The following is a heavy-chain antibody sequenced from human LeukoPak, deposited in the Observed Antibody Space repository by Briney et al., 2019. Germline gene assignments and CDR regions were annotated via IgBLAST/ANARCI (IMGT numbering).Heavy chain of an antibody. CDR3: ARASRGSWLDY. J-gene: IGHJ4*02. V-gene: IGHV3-48*03. CDR1: GFTFSSYE. CDR2: ISSSGSTI. Sequence: GGSLRLSCAASGFTFSSYEMNWVRQAPGKGLEWVSYISSSGSTIYYADSVKGRFTISRDNAKNTLYLQMSSLRGEDTAVYYCARASRGSWLDYWGQGTLVTVSS. D-gene: IGHD3-10*01.